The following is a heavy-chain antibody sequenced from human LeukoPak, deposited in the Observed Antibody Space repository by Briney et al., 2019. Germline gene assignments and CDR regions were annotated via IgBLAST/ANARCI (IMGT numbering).Heavy chain of an antibody. CDR3: ARDLLSGRIADAFDV. V-gene: IGHV1-69*05. J-gene: IGHJ3*01. CDR1: GGPFSNYA. CDR2: IIPVLSSP. D-gene: IGHD2-21*01. Sequence: SVKVSCKASGGPFSNYAISWVRQAPGQGLEWMGAIIPVLSSPNYAQTFQGRIAITTDDSTDTAYMELSSLRSEDTAVYYCARDLLSGRIADAFDVWGQGTVITVS.